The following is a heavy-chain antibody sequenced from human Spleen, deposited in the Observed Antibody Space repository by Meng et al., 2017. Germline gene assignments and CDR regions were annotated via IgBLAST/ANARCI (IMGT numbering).Heavy chain of an antibody. CDR1: GGSVSSGSYY. Sequence: QARVPGWGPGLVRPSETLSRTCNVLGGSVSSGSYYWSWIRQPPGKGLEWIGYIYYSGSTNYTPSLKSRVTISVDTSKNQFSLKLSSVTAADTAVYYCARENNWNYFDYWGQGTLVTVSS. V-gene: IGHV4-61*01. J-gene: IGHJ4*02. D-gene: IGHD1-20*01. CDR3: ARENNWNYFDY. CDR2: IYYSGST.